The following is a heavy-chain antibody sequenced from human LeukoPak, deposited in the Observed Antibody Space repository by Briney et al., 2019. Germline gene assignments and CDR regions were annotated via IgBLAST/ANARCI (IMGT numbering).Heavy chain of an antibody. Sequence: QPGGSLRLSCAASGFTFSNYAMNWVRQAPGKGLEWVSAISGSGGATYYADSVKGRFTISRDNSRNTLYLQMSSLRAEDTAVYYCARRNPWFDPWGQGTLVTVSS. CDR1: GFTFSNYA. CDR2: ISGSGGAT. V-gene: IGHV3-23*01. J-gene: IGHJ5*02. CDR3: ARRNPWFDP.